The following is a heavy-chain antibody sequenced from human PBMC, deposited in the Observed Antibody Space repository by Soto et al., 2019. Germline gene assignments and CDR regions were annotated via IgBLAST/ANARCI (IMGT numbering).Heavy chain of an antibody. D-gene: IGHD2-15*01. CDR1: GFTFSSYG. J-gene: IGHJ4*02. CDR3: ARDYSGGSSAPYY. V-gene: IGHV3-33*01. CDR2: IWYDGSNK. Sequence: QVQLVESGGGVVQPGRSLRLSCAASGFTFSSYGMHWVRQAPGKGLEWVAVIWYDGSNKYYADSVKGRFTISRDNSKNTLYLQMNSLRAEDTAVYYCARDYSGGSSAPYYWGQGPLVTVSS.